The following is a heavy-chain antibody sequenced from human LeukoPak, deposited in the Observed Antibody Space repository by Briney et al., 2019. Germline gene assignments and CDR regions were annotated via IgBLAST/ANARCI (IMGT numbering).Heavy chain of an antibody. CDR1: GDSISSGDYH. CDR2: IYYSGST. Sequence: PSEILSLTCTVSGDSISSGDYHWSWIRQPPGKGLEWIGYIYYSGSTYFNPSLKSRVTISVDTSKNHFSLKVSSVTAADTAVYYCARYCGSRGCGRFDPWGQGTLVTVSS. V-gene: IGHV4-30-4*01. CDR3: ARYCGSRGCGRFDP. J-gene: IGHJ5*02. D-gene: IGHD2-21*01.